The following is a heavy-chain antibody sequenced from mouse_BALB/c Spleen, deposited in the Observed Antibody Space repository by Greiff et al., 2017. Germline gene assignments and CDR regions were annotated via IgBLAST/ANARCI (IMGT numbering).Heavy chain of an antibody. CDR3: AREDYGSSLWYFDV. Sequence: VQLKQSGPGLVKPSQSLSLTCSVTGYSITSGYYWNWIRQFPGNKLEWMGYISYDGSNNYNPSLKNRISITRDTSKNQFFLKLNSVTTEDTATYYCAREDYGSSLWYFDVWGAGTTVTVSS. V-gene: IGHV3-6*02. J-gene: IGHJ1*01. D-gene: IGHD1-1*01. CDR1: GYSITSGYY. CDR2: ISYDGSN.